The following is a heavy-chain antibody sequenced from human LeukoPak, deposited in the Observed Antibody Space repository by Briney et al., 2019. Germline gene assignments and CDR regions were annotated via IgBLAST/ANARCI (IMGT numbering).Heavy chain of an antibody. CDR2: IKSKTDGGTT. Sequence: PGGSLRLSCAASGFTFSNAWMSWVRQAPGKGLEWVGRIKSKTDGGTTDYAAPVKGRFTISRDDSKNTLYLQMNSLKTEDTAVYYCTTRPNYGSGSYYYYYGMDVWGQGTTVTVSS. CDR1: GFTFSNAW. D-gene: IGHD3-10*01. V-gene: IGHV3-15*01. J-gene: IGHJ6*02. CDR3: TTRPNYGSGSYYYYYGMDV.